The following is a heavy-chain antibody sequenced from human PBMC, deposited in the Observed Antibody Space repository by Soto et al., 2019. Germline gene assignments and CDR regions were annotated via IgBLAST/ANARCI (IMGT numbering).Heavy chain of an antibody. D-gene: IGHD2-15*01. CDR1: GDSVSSTTYY. CDR2: IYYTGST. V-gene: IGHV4-61*01. J-gene: IGHJ3*02. Sequence: SETLSLTCTVSGDSVSSTTYYWSWIRQPPGKGLEWIGFIYYTGSTHYNPSLKSRVTISIDTSKNQFSLKLSSVTAADTAVYYCAKYRGGPKLAFGIWGQGTMVTVSS. CDR3: AKYRGGPKLAFGI.